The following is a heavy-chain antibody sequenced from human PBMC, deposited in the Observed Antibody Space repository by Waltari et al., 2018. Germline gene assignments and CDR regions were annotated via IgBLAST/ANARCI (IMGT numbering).Heavy chain of an antibody. CDR2: IFVTGNT. D-gene: IGHD6-6*01. CDR3: ARVTVVPGVSDVFDA. Sequence: EVQLVESGGGLIQPGGSLRLSCAASGFIVSDTYMTWVRQAPGKGLEGVATIFVTGNTHYTDSVGGRFTISRDSSRDSVYLQMNSLRAEDTATYFCARVTVVPGVSDVFDAWGQGTMITISS. V-gene: IGHV3-53*01. CDR1: GFIVSDTY. J-gene: IGHJ3*01.